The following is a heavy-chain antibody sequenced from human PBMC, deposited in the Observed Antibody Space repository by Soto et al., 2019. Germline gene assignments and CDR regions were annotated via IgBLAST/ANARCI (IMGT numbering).Heavy chain of an antibody. CDR3: ARGGTSTTCWSVFYN. CDR2: LSPNGTFT. J-gene: IGHJ4*02. Sequence: EVQLVESGGGLDQPGGSLRLSCAGSGFTFSGYWMHWVRQAPGKGPVWVSRLSPNGTFTTNADSVKGRFTISRDNAKNTGYLQMCRLRADDPAVYYCARGGTSTTCWSVFYNWGQGTMVTGSS. D-gene: IGHD2-2*01. V-gene: IGHV3-74*01. CDR1: GFTFSGYW.